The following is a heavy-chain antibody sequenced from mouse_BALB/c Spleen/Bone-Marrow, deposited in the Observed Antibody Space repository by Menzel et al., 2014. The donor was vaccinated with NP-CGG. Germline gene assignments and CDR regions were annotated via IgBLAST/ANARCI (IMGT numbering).Heavy chain of an antibody. Sequence: DGRLVESGGGLVQPGDSLRLSCATSGFTFSDFYMEWVRQPPGKRLEWIAASRNKAKYYTTEYSASVKGRFIVSRDTSQSVLYLQMNALRAEDTAIYYCARDVGYGNYFVYWGQGTLVTVSA. CDR1: GFTFSDFY. CDR3: ARDVGYGNYFVY. CDR2: SRNKAKYYTT. V-gene: IGHV7-1*02. J-gene: IGHJ3*01. D-gene: IGHD2-10*02.